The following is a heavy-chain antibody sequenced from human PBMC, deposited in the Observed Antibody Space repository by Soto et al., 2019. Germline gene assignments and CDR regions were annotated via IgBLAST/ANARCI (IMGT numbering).Heavy chain of an antibody. CDR1: GGTFSSYA. Sequence: ASVKVSCKASGGTFSSYAISWVRQAPGQGLEWMGGIIAYNGTTNYAQKLQGRVTMTTDTSTSTAYMELRSLRSDDTAVYYCARGSYDFWSGYYPFGYWGQGTLVTVSS. J-gene: IGHJ4*02. V-gene: IGHV1-18*01. CDR3: ARGSYDFWSGYYPFGY. D-gene: IGHD3-3*01. CDR2: IIAYNGTT.